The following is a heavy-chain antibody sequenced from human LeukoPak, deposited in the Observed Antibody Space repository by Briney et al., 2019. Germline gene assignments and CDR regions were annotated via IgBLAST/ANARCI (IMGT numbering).Heavy chain of an antibody. CDR2: IYYSGST. CDR1: GGSISSSSYY. J-gene: IGHJ4*02. D-gene: IGHD3-22*01. CDR3: ARLGSSGYPHWFDY. Sequence: SETLSLTCTVSGGSISSSSYYWGWIRQPPGKGLEWIVSIYYSGSTYYNPSLKSRVTISVDTSKNQFSLKLSSVTAADTAVYYCARLGSSGYPHWFDYWGQGTLVTVSS. V-gene: IGHV4-39*01.